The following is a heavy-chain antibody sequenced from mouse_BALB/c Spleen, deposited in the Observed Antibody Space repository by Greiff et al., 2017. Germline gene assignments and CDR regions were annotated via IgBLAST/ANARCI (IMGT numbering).Heavy chain of an antibody. Sequence: EVHLVESGGGLVKLGGSLKLSCAASGFTFSSYYMSWVRQTPEKRLELVAAINSNGGSTYYPDTVKGRFTISRDNAKNTLYLQMSSLKSEDTALYYCARQRGSWDGAMDYWGQGTSVTVSS. CDR1: GFTFSSYY. J-gene: IGHJ4*01. V-gene: IGHV5-6-2*01. CDR2: INSNGGST. CDR3: ARQRGSWDGAMDY. D-gene: IGHD4-1*01.